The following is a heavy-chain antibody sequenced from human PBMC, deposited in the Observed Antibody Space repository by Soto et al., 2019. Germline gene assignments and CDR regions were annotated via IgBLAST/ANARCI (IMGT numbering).Heavy chain of an antibody. CDR3: AKDPLLTPVTNGCYYSSYGMDV. CDR1: GFTFSTYA. D-gene: IGHD4-17*01. J-gene: IGHJ6*02. V-gene: IGHV3-23*01. CDR2: ISGSGGST. Sequence: EVQVLESGGGLVQPGGSLRLSCAASGFTFSTYAMNWVRQAPGKGLEWVSAISGSGGSTYYADSVKGRFTISRDNSKNTLYLQMNSMRDEDTAVYYCAKDPLLTPVTNGCYYSSYGMDVWGQGTTVTASS.